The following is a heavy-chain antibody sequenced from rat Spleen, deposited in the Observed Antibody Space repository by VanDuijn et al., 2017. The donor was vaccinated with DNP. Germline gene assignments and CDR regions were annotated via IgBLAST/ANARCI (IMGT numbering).Heavy chain of an antibody. CDR1: EFTFSDYN. CDR2: ISYDGGIT. Sequence: EVQLVESGGGLVQPGRSLKLSCAASEFTFSDYNMAWVRQAPTKGLEWVAYISYDGGITAYGDSVKGRFTISRDNAKSTLYLQMNSLRSEDTATYFCARGSGTYYWYFDFWGPGTMVTVSS. V-gene: IGHV5-7*01. CDR3: ARGSGTYYWYFDF. J-gene: IGHJ1*01. D-gene: IGHD5-1*01.